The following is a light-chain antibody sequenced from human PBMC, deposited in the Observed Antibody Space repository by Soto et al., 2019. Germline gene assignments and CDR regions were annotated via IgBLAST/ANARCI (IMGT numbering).Light chain of an antibody. V-gene: IGKV1-9*01. CDR3: QQYNSYSPGGT. CDR2: AAS. Sequence: DIQFAQSPSCLSASVGEGVTMTWRSSQGISSDFAWYQQKPGKAPKLLIYAASTLQSGVPSRFSGSGSGTEFNLTISSLQPEDFATYYCQQYNSYSPGGTFGQGTKVDIK. J-gene: IGKJ1*01. CDR1: QGISSD.